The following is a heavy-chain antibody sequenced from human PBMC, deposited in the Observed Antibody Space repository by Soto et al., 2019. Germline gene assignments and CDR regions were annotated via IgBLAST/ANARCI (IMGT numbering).Heavy chain of an antibody. Sequence: SETLSLTCTVSGGSISTYYWSWIRQPPGKGLEWIGYIYYNGRTNYSPSLESRVTISLDTSKSQFSLKLSSVSAADTAVYYCARDGSGYDFWSGPYFFDYWGPGTLVTVSS. J-gene: IGHJ4*02. V-gene: IGHV4-59*01. CDR3: ARDGSGYDFWSGPYFFDY. D-gene: IGHD3-3*01. CDR1: GGSISTYY. CDR2: IYYNGRT.